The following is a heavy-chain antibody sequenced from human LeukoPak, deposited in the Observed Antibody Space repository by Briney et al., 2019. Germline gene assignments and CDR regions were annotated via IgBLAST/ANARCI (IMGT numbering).Heavy chain of an antibody. V-gene: IGHV3-74*01. CDR2: INGDGSTT. D-gene: IGHD6-19*01. J-gene: IGHJ4*02. CDR1: GFTSSNYW. CDR3: SRDWQWLGFDY. Sequence: GGSLRLSCAASGFTSSNYWMHWVRQAPGKGLVWVARINGDGSTTNYADSVKGRFTISRDNAQNTLYLHMNSLTAEHTAVYYFSRDWQWLGFDYWGQGTLVTVSS.